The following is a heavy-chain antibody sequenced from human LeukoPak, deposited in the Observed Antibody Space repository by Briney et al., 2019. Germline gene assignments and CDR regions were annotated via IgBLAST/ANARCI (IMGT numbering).Heavy chain of an antibody. D-gene: IGHD2-2*01. CDR2: IRSKAYGGTT. CDR1: GFTFGDYA. J-gene: IGHJ6*03. CDR3: TRDRIVVVPSARRGDYYYYYYMDV. Sequence: PGGSLRLSCTASGFTFGDYAMSWFRQAPGKGLEWVGFIRSKAYGGTTEYAASVKGRFTISRDDSKSIAYLQMNSLKTEDTAVYYCTRDRIVVVPSARRGDYYYYYYMDVWGKGTTVTVSS. V-gene: IGHV3-49*03.